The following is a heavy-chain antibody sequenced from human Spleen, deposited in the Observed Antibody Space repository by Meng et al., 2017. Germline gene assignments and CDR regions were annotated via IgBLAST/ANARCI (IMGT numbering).Heavy chain of an antibody. CDR1: GYTFTGYY. CDR3: ARDEDISAAGKLFGDY. J-gene: IGHJ4*02. V-gene: IGHV1-2*06. CDR2: INPKSGDT. Sequence: ASVKVSCKASGYTFTGYYIHWVRRAPGQGLEWMGRINPKSGDTHYAQKFQARVTMTGDTSFSTAYMELSGLRSDDTAMYYCARDEDISAAGKLFGDYWGQGTLVTVSS. D-gene: IGHD6-25*01.